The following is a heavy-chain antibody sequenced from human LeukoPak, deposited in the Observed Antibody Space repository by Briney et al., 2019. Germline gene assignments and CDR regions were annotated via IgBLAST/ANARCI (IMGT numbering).Heavy chain of an antibody. D-gene: IGHD6-19*01. Sequence: PSETLSLTCTVSGGSISSYYWSWIRQPPEEGLEWIGYIYYSGSTNYNPSLESRVTISVDTSNNQFSLKLSSLTAADTAVYYCARHSSAWYGPLFDQWGQGTLATVSS. CDR1: GGSISSYY. CDR2: IYYSGST. V-gene: IGHV4-59*08. CDR3: ARHSSAWYGPLFDQ. J-gene: IGHJ4*02.